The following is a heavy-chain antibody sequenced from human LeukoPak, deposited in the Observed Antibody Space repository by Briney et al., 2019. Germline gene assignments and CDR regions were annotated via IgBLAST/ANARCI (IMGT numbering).Heavy chain of an antibody. V-gene: IGHV4-4*07. CDR3: ARVRSPTYYYDSSGYWEVDP. Sequence: PSETLSLTCTVSGGSISSYYWSWIRQPAGKGLEWIGRIYTSGSTNYNPSLKSRVTMSVDTSKNQFSLKLSSVTAADTAVHYCARVRSPTYYYDSSGYWEVDPWGQGTLVTVSS. D-gene: IGHD3-22*01. J-gene: IGHJ5*02. CDR1: GGSISSYY. CDR2: IYTSGST.